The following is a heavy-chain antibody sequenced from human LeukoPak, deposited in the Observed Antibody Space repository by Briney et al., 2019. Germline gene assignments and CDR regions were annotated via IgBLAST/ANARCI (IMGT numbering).Heavy chain of an antibody. V-gene: IGHV4-4*07. Sequence: SETLSLTCTVSGGSISSYYWSWIRQPAGKGLEWIGRIYTSGSTNYNPSLKSRVTMSVDTSKNQSSLKLSSVTAADTAVYYCAREVLWFGELSGFDWGQETLVTVSS. D-gene: IGHD3-10*01. CDR3: AREVLWFGELSGFD. CDR1: GGSISSYY. J-gene: IGHJ4*02. CDR2: IYTSGST.